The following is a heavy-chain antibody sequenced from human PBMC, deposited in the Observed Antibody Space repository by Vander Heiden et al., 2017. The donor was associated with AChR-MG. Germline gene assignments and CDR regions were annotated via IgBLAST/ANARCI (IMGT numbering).Heavy chain of an antibody. CDR2: IEPSDSYT. V-gene: IGHV5-10-1*03. CDR3: ARGSEVSSAAGTDRFDY. D-gene: IGHD6-13*01. CDR1: GYSFSDYW. Sequence: EVQLVQSEAAVKKPGEYLSLSCHVSGYSFSDYWIIWVRQLPGKGLGWMGRIEPSDSYTTYRSSFQGHVTISADRSRSTAYLHWSGLRASDTAMYYCARGSEVSSAAGTDRFDYWGRGTLVTVSS. J-gene: IGHJ4*02.